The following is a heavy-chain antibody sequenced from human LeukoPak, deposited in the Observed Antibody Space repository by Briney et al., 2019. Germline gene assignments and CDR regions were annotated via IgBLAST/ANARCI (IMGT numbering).Heavy chain of an antibody. Sequence: SETLSLTCTVSGGSISSGTYYWTWIRQPAGKGLEWIGRVSSSGTTNYNPYTPSLKRRITISVDTSKNQFSLELSFVTAAETAVYYCARGDYYYYMDVWGTGTTVTVSS. V-gene: IGHV4-61*02. CDR2: VSSSGTT. J-gene: IGHJ6*03. CDR1: GGSISSGTYY. CDR3: ARGDYYYYMDV.